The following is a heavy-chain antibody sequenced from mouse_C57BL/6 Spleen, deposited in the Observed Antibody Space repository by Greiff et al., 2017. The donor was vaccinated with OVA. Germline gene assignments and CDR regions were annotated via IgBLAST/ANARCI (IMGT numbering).Heavy chain of an antibody. D-gene: IGHD1-1*01. CDR1: GYTFTSYW. V-gene: IGHV1-55*01. J-gene: IGHJ2*01. Sequence: VQLQQPGAELVKPGASVKMSCKASGYTFTSYWITWVKQRPGQGLEWIGDIYPGSGSNNYNEKFKSKATLTVDTSSRAAYMLLSSLTSEDSAVYYGARDVVATNYWGQGTTLTVSS. CDR3: ARDVVATNY. CDR2: IYPGSGSN.